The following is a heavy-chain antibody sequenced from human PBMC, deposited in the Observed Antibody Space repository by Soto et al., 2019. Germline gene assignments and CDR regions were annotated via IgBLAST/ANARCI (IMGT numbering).Heavy chain of an antibody. Sequence: QITLKESGPTLVKPTQTLTLTCTFSGFSLSTSGVGVGWIRQPPGKALEWLALIYWDDDKRYSPSLKSRLTIPKDPTKDQVVLTMTNMDPVDTATYYCAHSIRYFDWLHPYFDYWGQGTLVTVSS. CDR1: GFSLSTSGVG. J-gene: IGHJ4*02. CDR3: AHSIRYFDWLHPYFDY. D-gene: IGHD3-9*01. CDR2: IYWDDDK. V-gene: IGHV2-5*02.